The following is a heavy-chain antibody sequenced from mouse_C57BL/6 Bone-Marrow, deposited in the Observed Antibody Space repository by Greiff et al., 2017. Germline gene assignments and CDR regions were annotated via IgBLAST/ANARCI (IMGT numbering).Heavy chain of an antibody. CDR3: ARSGWLLRYAMDY. CDR1: GYTFTSYG. D-gene: IGHD2-3*01. V-gene: IGHV1-81*01. Sequence: QVQLQQSGAELARPGASVKLSCKASGYTFTSYGISWVKQRTGQGLEWIGEIYPRSGNTYYNEKFKGKATMTADKSSSTAYMELRSLTSEDSAVYVCARSGWLLRYAMDYWGQGTSVTVSS. CDR2: IYPRSGNT. J-gene: IGHJ4*01.